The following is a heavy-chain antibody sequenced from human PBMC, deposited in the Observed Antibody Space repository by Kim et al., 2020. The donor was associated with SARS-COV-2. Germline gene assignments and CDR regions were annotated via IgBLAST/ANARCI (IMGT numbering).Heavy chain of an antibody. V-gene: IGHV3-11*01. J-gene: IGHJ4*02. CDR3: ARGRRYFDY. CDR2: STT. Sequence: STTYDADSVKGRFTISRDNAKNSRYLQMNSLRAEDTAVYYCARGRRYFDYWGQGTLVTVSS.